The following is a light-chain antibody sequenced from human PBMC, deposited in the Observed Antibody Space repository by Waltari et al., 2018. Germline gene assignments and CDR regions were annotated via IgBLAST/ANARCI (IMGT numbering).Light chain of an antibody. CDR1: RSDCWTYKV. CDR2: EIN. J-gene: IGLJ3*02. V-gene: IGLV2-23*02. CDR3: CSYVTGDTWV. Sequence: QSALNQPASRAGSPGKVDNNSCNGNRSDCWTYKVGSWYQQHPGKAPKLMIYEINQRPSGISYRFSGSKFGNTAVLTISGLQTDDEADYYCCSYVTGDTWVFGGGTRVAVL.